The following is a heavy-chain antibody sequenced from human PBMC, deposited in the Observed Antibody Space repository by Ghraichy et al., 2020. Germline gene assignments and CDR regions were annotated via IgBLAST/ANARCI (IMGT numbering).Heavy chain of an antibody. J-gene: IGHJ6*02. CDR1: GGSISSYY. CDR3: AREGYGCSSTSCSYYYYGMDV. Sequence: SQTLSLTFTVSGGSISSYYWSWIRQPPGKGLEWIGYIYYSGSTNYNPSLKSRVTISVDTSKNQFSLKLSSVTAADTAVYYCAREGYGCSSTSCSYYYYGMDVWGQGTTVTVSS. CDR2: IYYSGST. D-gene: IGHD2-2*01. V-gene: IGHV4-59*01.